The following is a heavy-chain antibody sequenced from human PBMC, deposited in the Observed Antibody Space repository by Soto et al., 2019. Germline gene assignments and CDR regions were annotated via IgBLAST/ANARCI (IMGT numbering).Heavy chain of an antibody. V-gene: IGHV3-33*01. CDR1: GFTFSSYG. D-gene: IGHD4-17*01. CDR3: ERDRVVFGALTVSAP. CDR2: IWYDGSNK. J-gene: IGHJ5*02. Sequence: PGGSLRLSCAASGFTFSSYGMHWVRQAPGKGLEWVAVIWYDGSNKYYADSVKGRFTISRYNSKNTLYLQMNSLRAEDTAVYSCERDRVVFGALTVSAPWRKGTLVPVS.